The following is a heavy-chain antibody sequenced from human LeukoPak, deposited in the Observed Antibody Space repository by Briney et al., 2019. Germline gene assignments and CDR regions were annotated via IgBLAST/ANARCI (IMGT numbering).Heavy chain of an antibody. CDR1: GFTFSSYS. J-gene: IGHJ4*02. CDR3: ARDYYDSSGYYDGEDY. D-gene: IGHD3-22*01. V-gene: IGHV3-48*01. CDR2: ISSSSSTI. Sequence: GGSLRLSCAASGFTFSSYSMNWVRQAPGKGLEWVSYISSSSSTIYYADSVKGRFTISRDNAKNSLYLQMNSLRAEDTAVYYCARDYYDSSGYYDGEDYWGQGTLVTVSS.